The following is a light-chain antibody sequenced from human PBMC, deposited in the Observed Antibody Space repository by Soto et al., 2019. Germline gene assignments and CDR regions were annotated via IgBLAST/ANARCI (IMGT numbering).Light chain of an antibody. CDR1: ESISRW. CDR2: DAS. J-gene: IGKJ1*01. V-gene: IGKV1-5*01. CDR3: QQYYSYSWT. Sequence: DIQMTQSPSSLSASVGDRVTITCRASESISRWLAWYKQKPGKAPNLLIYDASSLVSGVPSRFSGSGSGTEFTLTISGLQPDDFATYYCQQYYSYSWTFGQGTKVDI.